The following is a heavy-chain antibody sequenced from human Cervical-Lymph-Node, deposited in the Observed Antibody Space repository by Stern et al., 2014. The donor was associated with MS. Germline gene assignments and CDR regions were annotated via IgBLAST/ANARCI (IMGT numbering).Heavy chain of an antibody. CDR1: GFPFSAYN. V-gene: IGHV3-21*01. CDR3: ARDPGSKTFDI. J-gene: IGHJ3*02. Sequence: EVQLVESGGGLVQPGGSLGLSCAASGFPFSAYNINWVRQAPGKGLEWISAISGSSTYILYADSVKGRFTISRDNAKNSLYLQMNSLRADDTAVYYCARDPGSKTFDIWGRGTMVTVSS. CDR2: ISGSSTYI.